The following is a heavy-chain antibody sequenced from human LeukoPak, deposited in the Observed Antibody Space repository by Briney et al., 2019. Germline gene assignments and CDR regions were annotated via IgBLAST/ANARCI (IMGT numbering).Heavy chain of an antibody. CDR1: GYTFTGYY. CDR2: INPNSGGT. V-gene: IGHV1-2*02. D-gene: IGHD2-2*01. Sequence: ASVKVSCKASGYTFTGYYMHWVRQAPGQGLEWMGWINPNSGGTNYAQKFQGRVTMTRDTSISTAYMELGRLRSDDTAVYYCARDPGRYCSSTSCPNDAFDTWGQGTMVTVSS. J-gene: IGHJ3*02. CDR3: ARDPGRYCSSTSCPNDAFDT.